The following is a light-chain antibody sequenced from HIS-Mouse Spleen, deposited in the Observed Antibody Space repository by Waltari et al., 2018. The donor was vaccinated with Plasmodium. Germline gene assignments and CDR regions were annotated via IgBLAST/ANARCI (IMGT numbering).Light chain of an antibody. V-gene: IGLV3-1*01. CDR2: QDS. J-gene: IGLJ3*02. Sequence: SYELTQPPSVSVSPGQTASITCSGDKLGDKYACWYQQKPGQSPVLVIYQDSKRPSGIPERFEGSNCGNTATLTISGTQAMDEADYYCQAWDSSTAVFGGGTKLTVL. CDR3: QAWDSSTAV. CDR1: KLGDKY.